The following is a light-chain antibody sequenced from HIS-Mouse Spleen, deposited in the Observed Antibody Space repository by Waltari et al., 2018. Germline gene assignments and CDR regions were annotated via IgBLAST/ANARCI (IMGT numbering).Light chain of an antibody. CDR1: SSHVGGYNY. V-gene: IGLV2-11*01. J-gene: IGLJ1*01. CDR3: CSYAGSYTGV. CDR2: DVS. Sequence: QSALTQPRSVSGSPGQSVTIPCPGTSSHVGGYNYVPWYQQHPGKAPKLMIYDVSKRPSGVPDRFSGSKSGNTASLTISGLQAEDEADYYCCSYAGSYTGVFGTGTKVTVL.